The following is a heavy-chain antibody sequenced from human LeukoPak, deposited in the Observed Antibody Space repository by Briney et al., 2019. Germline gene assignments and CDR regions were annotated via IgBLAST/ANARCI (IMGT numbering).Heavy chain of an antibody. Sequence: AASVKVSCKASGYTFSTCAISWVRQAPGQGLEWMGWISAYNGNTTYAQKLQGRVTMTTDTSTSTAYMELTSLRSDDTAVYYCARDCGGRSSSCPNGYWGQGTLVTVSS. J-gene: IGHJ4*02. CDR1: GYTFSTCA. D-gene: IGHD6-13*01. CDR2: ISAYNGNT. V-gene: IGHV1-18*01. CDR3: ARDCGGRSSSCPNGY.